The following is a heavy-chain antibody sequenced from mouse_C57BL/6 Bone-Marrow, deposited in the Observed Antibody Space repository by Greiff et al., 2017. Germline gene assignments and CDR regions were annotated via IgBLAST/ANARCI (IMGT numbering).Heavy chain of an antibody. Sequence: VQLQQPGAELVKPGASVKMSCKASGYTFTSYWITWVKQRPGQGLEWIGDIYPGSGSTNYNEKFKSKATLTVDTSSSTAYMQLSSLTSEHSAVYYCARSDLGFYAMDYWGQGTSVTVSS. V-gene: IGHV1-55*01. CDR3: ARSDLGFYAMDY. J-gene: IGHJ4*01. CDR1: GYTFTSYW. CDR2: IYPGSGST.